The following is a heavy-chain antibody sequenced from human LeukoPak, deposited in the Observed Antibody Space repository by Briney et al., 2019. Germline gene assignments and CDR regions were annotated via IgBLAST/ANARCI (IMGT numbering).Heavy chain of an antibody. J-gene: IGHJ4*02. Sequence: SETLSLTCTVSGGSISSSSYYWGWIRQPPGKGLEWIGSIYYSGSTYYNPSLKSRVTISVDTSKNQFSLKLSSVTAADTAVYYCARGISPGWGQGTLVTVSS. CDR2: IYYSGST. D-gene: IGHD3-3*01. CDR1: GGSISSSSYY. V-gene: IGHV4-39*07. CDR3: ARGISPG.